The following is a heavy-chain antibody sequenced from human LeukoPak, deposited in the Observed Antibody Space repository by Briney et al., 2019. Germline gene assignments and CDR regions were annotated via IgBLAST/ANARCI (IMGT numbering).Heavy chain of an antibody. CDR1: GGTFNSYA. CDR3: ARGIRYYDILTGHVKGHDNSYYYYMDV. J-gene: IGHJ6*03. CDR2: IIPMFETA. V-gene: IGHV1-69*13. D-gene: IGHD3-9*01. Sequence: SVKVSCKASGGTFNSYAISWVRQAPGQGLEWMGGIIPMFETANYAQKFQGRATITADEFTTTVYMELSSLRSEDTAVYYCARGIRYYDILTGHVKGHDNSYYYYMDVWGQGTAVTISS.